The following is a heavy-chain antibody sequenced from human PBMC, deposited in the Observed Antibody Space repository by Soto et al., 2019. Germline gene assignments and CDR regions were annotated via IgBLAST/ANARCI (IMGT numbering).Heavy chain of an antibody. Sequence: GGSLRLSCAASGFTFDDYAMHWVRQAPGKGLQWVSLISWDGGSTYYADSVKGRFTISRDNSKNSLYLQMNSLRAEDTALYYCAKVRGATTSHYYYGMDVWGQGTTVTVSS. V-gene: IGHV3-43D*04. J-gene: IGHJ6*02. CDR3: AKVRGATTSHYYYGMDV. D-gene: IGHD1-26*01. CDR1: GFTFDDYA. CDR2: ISWDGGST.